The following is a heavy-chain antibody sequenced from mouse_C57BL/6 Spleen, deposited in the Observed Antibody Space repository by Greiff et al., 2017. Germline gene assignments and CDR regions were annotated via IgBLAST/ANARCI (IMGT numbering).Heavy chain of an antibody. CDR1: GFTFSSYA. V-gene: IGHV5-4*01. CDR2: ISDGGSYT. D-gene: IGHD1-1*01. J-gene: IGHJ4*01. CDR3: ARCYYGSTHYYAMDY. Sequence: EVQVVESGGGLVKPGGYLKLSCAASGFTFSSYAMSWVRQTPEKRLEWVATISDGGSYTYYPDNVKGRFTISRDNAKNNLYLQMSHLKSEDTAMYYCARCYYGSTHYYAMDYWGQGTSVTVSS.